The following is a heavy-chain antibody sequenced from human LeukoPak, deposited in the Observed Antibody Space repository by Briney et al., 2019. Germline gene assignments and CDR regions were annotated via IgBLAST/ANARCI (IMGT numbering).Heavy chain of an antibody. V-gene: IGHV3-9*03. D-gene: IGHD5-24*01. CDR2: ISWNSVGI. Sequence: PGGSLRLSCAASGFTFNDYAMHWVRQAPGKGLEWVSSISWNSVGIGYADSVKGRFTISRDNAKNSLYLQMNGLRLEDMYLYYCAKEGWDAFDIWGQGTMVTVSS. J-gene: IGHJ3*02. CDR3: AKEGWDAFDI. CDR1: GFTFNDYA.